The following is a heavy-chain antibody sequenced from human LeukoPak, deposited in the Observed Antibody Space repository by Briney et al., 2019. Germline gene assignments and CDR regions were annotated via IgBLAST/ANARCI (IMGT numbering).Heavy chain of an antibody. J-gene: IGHJ4*02. CDR3: AKDWPADGSSGWTYYFDY. V-gene: IGHV3-7*01. D-gene: IGHD6-19*01. CDR1: GFRFSDYW. Sequence: PGGSLRLSCAASGFRFSDYWMSWVRQAPGKGLEWVANIKQDESAKNYVDSVKGRFTISRDNAKNSLYLQMNSLRADDTAVYFCAKDWPADGSSGWTYYFDYWGQGTLVTVSS. CDR2: IKQDESAK.